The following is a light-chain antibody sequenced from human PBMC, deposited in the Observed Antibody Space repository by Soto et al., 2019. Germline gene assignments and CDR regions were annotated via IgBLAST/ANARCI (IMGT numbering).Light chain of an antibody. V-gene: IGLV2-14*01. CDR3: SSYTGSTTRVV. CDR1: SSDVGGYNY. Sequence: QSALTQPASVSGSPGQSITISCTGTSSDVGGYNYVSWYQQHPGKAPKLMIYDVSNRPSGVSDRLSGSKSGSTASLTISGLQAEDEADYYCSSYTGSTTRVVFGEGTKLTVL. CDR2: DVS. J-gene: IGLJ2*01.